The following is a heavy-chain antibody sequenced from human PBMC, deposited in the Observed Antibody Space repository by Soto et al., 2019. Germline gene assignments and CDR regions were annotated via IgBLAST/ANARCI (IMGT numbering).Heavy chain of an antibody. CDR3: ARNGIVVVPAAMAIYYYYMDV. D-gene: IGHD2-2*01. CDR2: INPSGGST. J-gene: IGHJ6*03. V-gene: IGHV1-46*03. Sequence: ASVKVSXKGSGYTFTSYYMHWVRQATGQGLEWMGIINPSGGSTSYAQKFQGRVTMTRDTSTSTVYMELSSLRSEDTAVYYCARNGIVVVPAAMAIYYYYMDVWGKGTTVTVSS. CDR1: GYTFTSYY.